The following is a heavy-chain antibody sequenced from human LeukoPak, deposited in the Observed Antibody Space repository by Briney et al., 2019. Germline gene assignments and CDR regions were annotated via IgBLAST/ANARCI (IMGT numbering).Heavy chain of an antibody. Sequence: ASVKVSCKASGGTFSSYAISWVRQAPGQGLEWTGGIIPIFGTANYAQKFQGRVTMTRNTSISTAYMELSSLRSEDTAVYYCAREGYYYGSGSYPYGYWGQGTLVTVSS. CDR1: GGTFSSYA. V-gene: IGHV1-69*05. CDR3: AREGYYYGSGSYPYGY. J-gene: IGHJ4*02. D-gene: IGHD3-10*01. CDR2: IIPIFGTA.